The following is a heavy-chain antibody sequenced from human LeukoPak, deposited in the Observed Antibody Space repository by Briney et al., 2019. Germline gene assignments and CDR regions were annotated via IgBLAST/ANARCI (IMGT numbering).Heavy chain of an antibody. J-gene: IGHJ4*02. Sequence: ASVKVSCKALGYPFTAFSLHWVRQAPAQGPEWMAIINPGIFTTTYAQKLQDRITVTSDTSTATVYMELRSVRLEDTAVYFCARDWAHGSFDLWGQGTLVTVSS. V-gene: IGHV1-46*01. CDR1: GYPFTAFS. D-gene: IGHD3-16*01. CDR3: ARDWAHGSFDL. CDR2: INPGIFTT.